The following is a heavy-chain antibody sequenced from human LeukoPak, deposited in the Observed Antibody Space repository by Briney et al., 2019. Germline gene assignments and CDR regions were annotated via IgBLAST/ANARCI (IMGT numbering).Heavy chain of an antibody. D-gene: IGHD4-17*01. CDR1: GGTFSSYA. CDR2: IIPIFGIA. Sequence: SVEVSCKASGGTFSSYAISWVRQTPGQGLEWMGRIIPIFGIANYAQKFQDRVTITADKSTSTAYMELSSLRSEDTAVYYCAREVYGDHGFAYWGQGTLVTVSS. V-gene: IGHV1-69*04. J-gene: IGHJ4*02. CDR3: AREVYGDHGFAY.